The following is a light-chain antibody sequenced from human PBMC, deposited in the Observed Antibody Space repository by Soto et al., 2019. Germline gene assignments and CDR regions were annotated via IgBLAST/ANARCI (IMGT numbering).Light chain of an antibody. CDR3: QQYNSYST. CDR2: DAS. V-gene: IGKV1-5*01. Sequence: DLQMTQSPSTPSSTVGDRVPITFRASQSISSWLAWYQQKPGKAPKLLIYDASSLESGVPSRFSGSGSGTEFTLTISSLQPDDFATYYCQQYNSYSTFGGGTKVDIK. CDR1: QSISSW. J-gene: IGKJ4*01.